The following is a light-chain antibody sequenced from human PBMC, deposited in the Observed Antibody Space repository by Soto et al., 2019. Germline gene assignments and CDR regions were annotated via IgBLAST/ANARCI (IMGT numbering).Light chain of an antibody. CDR1: SSDVGAYTS. CDR2: EVN. Sequence: QSVLTQPASVSGSPGQSITISCTGTSSDVGAYTSVSWYQHHPDKAPKVMIYEVNKRPSGVSLRFSGSKSGNTASLTISGLQADDEPNYYCQSYASSLSGYVFGTGTKVTVL. J-gene: IGLJ1*01. CDR3: QSYASSLSGYV. V-gene: IGLV2-14*01.